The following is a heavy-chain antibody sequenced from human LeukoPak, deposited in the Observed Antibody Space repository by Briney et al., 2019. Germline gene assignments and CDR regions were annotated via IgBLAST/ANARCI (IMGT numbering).Heavy chain of an antibody. CDR3: ASSLYDSSGYYGYAFDI. V-gene: IGHV4-59*01. CDR2: IYYSGST. J-gene: IGHJ3*02. Sequence: SETLSLTCTVSGGSISSYYWSWIRQPPGKGLEWIGYIYYSGSTNYNPSLKSRVTISVDTSKDQFSLKLSSVTAADTAVYYCASSLYDSSGYYGYAFDIWGQGTMVTVSS. D-gene: IGHD3-22*01. CDR1: GGSISSYY.